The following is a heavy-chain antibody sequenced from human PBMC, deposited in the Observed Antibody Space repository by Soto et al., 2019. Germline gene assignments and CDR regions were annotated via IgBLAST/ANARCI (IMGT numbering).Heavy chain of an antibody. CDR3: PRDQVAGTRYFDL. V-gene: IGHV3-21*01. Sequence: EVQLVESGGGVVKPGGSLRLSCAASGFTFSSYSMNWVRQAPGKGLEWVASISSSSSYIYYADSVKGRFTISRDNAKNSLYLQMTSLRAEDTAVYYCPRDQVAGTRYFDLWGRGTLVTVSS. D-gene: IGHD6-19*01. J-gene: IGHJ2*01. CDR1: GFTFSSYS. CDR2: ISSSSSYI.